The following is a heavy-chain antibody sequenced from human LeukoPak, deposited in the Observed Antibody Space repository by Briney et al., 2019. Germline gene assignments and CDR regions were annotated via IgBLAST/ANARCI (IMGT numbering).Heavy chain of an antibody. CDR1: GYTLTELS. CDR2: INPNSGGT. Sequence: GASVKVSCKVSGYTLTELSMHWVRQAPGQGLEWMGGINPNSGGTNYAQKFQGRVTMTRDTSISTAYMELSRLRSDDTAVYYCAREGEQNTRSAFDIWGQGTMVTVSS. J-gene: IGHJ3*02. D-gene: IGHD2/OR15-2a*01. CDR3: AREGEQNTRSAFDI. V-gene: IGHV1-2*02.